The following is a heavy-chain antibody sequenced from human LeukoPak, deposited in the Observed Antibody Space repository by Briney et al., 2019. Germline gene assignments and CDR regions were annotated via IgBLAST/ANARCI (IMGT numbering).Heavy chain of an antibody. Sequence: GASVKLSCKASGYTFTTYYVHWVRQAPGQGLEWMGIINPTGGSTTYAQKFQGRVTMTRDTSTSTVYMELSSLRSEDTAVYYCARGGYSYGSFDYWGQGTLVTVSS. CDR2: INPTGGST. CDR1: GYTFTTYY. D-gene: IGHD5-18*01. V-gene: IGHV1-46*01. J-gene: IGHJ4*02. CDR3: ARGGYSYGSFDY.